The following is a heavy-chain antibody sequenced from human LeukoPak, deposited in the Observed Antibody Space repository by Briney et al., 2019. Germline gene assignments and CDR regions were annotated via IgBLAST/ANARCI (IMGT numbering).Heavy chain of an antibody. J-gene: IGHJ4*02. Sequence: ASVKVSCKASGYTFTSYYMHWVRQAPGQGLEWMGIINPSGGSTSYAQKFQGRVTMTRDMSTSTVYMELNSLRSEDTAVYYCARDRSGWGYFDYWGQGTLVTVSS. CDR1: GYTFTSYY. CDR3: ARDRSGWGYFDY. D-gene: IGHD6-19*01. V-gene: IGHV1-46*01. CDR2: INPSGGST.